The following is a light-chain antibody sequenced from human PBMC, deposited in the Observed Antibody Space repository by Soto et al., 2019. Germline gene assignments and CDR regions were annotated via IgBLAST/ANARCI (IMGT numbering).Light chain of an antibody. CDR3: QQRSNWPPWT. V-gene: IGKV3-11*01. J-gene: IGKJ1*01. CDR1: QSVSSY. Sequence: EIVLTQSPATLSLSPGERATLSCRASQSVSSYLDWYQQKPGQAPRLLIYDASNRATGIPARFSGSGSGTDFTLTISSLEPEDFAVYYCQQRSNWPPWTVGQGPKVEIK. CDR2: DAS.